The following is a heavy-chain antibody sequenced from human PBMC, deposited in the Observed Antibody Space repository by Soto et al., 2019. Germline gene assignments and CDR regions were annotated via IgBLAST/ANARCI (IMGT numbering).Heavy chain of an antibody. CDR3: ARDSPKYCGGDCYQYYYYYYGMDV. V-gene: IGHV4-4*07. J-gene: IGHJ6*02. Sequence: PSETLSLTCTVSGGSISSYYWSWIRQPAGKGLEWIGRIYTSGSTNYNPSLKSRVTMSVDTSKSQFSLKLSSVTAADTAVYYCARDSPKYCGGDCYQYYYYYYGMDVWGQGTTVTVSS. CDR2: IYTSGST. D-gene: IGHD2-21*02. CDR1: GGSISSYY.